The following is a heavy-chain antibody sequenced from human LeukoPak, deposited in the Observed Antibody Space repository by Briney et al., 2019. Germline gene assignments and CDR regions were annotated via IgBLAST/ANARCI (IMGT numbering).Heavy chain of an antibody. J-gene: IGHJ4*02. D-gene: IGHD3-9*01. Sequence: GGSLRLSCAASRFTFSSYAMHWVRQAPGKGLEWVAVISYDGSNKYYADSVKGRFTISRDNSKNTLYLQMNSLRAEDTAVYYFARDFDLPDTTPAYWGQGTLVTVSS. CDR3: ARDFDLPDTTPAY. V-gene: IGHV3-30*04. CDR1: RFTFSSYA. CDR2: ISYDGSNK.